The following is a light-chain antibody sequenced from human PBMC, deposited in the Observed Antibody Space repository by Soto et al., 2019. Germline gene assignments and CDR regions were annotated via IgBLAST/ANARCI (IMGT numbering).Light chain of an antibody. J-gene: IGKJ1*01. V-gene: IGKV3-20*01. CDR2: GTS. Sequence: EIVLTQSPGTLSLSPGERATLSCRASQTVSNNYLAWYQQKPGQAPRLVIYGTSNRATGIPDRFSASGSGTDFTLTISRLEPEDVAVYYCQQYISSPLTFGQGTKVEIK. CDR1: QTVSNNY. CDR3: QQYISSPLT.